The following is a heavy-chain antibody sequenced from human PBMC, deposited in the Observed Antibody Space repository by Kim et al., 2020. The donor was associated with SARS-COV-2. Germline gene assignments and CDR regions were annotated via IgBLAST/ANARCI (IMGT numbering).Heavy chain of an antibody. CDR2: IYHSGST. CDR3: ARVLRSRTNYFDY. J-gene: IGHJ4*02. Sequence: SETLSLTCTVSGYSISSGYYWGWIRQPPGKGLEWIGSIYHSGSTYYNPSLKSRVTISVDTSKNQFSLKLSSVTAADTAVYYCARVLRSRTNYFDYWGQGT. CDR1: GYSISSGYY. V-gene: IGHV4-38-2*02.